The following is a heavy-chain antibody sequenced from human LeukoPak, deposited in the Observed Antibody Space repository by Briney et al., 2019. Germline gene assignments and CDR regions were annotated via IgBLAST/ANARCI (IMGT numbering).Heavy chain of an antibody. J-gene: IGHJ4*02. Sequence: GGSLRLSCTASGFSFSGHWMHWARQLPGKGLVWVSRISPTGSTTSYADSVKGRFTVSRDNAKNSLYLQMNSLRAEDTAVYYCARDFSWQYYFDYWGQGTLVTVSS. CDR1: GFSFSGHW. V-gene: IGHV3-74*01. CDR2: ISPTGSTT. CDR3: ARDFSWQYYFDY. D-gene: IGHD3-3*01.